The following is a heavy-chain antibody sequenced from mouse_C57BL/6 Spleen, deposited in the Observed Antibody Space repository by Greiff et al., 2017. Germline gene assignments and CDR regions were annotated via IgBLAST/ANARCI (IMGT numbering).Heavy chain of an antibody. Sequence: EVQLQQSGPELVKPGASVKISCKASGYSFTDYNMNWVKQSNGKSLEWIGVIYPYYGTTSYNQKFKGKATLTVDQSSSTAYMQLHSLPSEDSAVXYCAREDIDNGSSSYCDYWGQGTTLAVAS. V-gene: IGHV1-39*01. D-gene: IGHD1-1*01. CDR2: IYPYYGTT. CDR1: GYSFTDYN. J-gene: IGHJ2*01. CDR3: AREDIDNGSSSYCDY.